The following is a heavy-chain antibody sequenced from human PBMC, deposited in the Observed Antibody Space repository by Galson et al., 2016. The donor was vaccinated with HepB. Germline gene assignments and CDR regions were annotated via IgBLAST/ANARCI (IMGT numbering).Heavy chain of an antibody. Sequence: SLRLSCAASGFTFSSYSINWVRQAPGKGLEWVSSISSGSNYIYYADSVKGRFTVSRDNAKNSLYLQMSSLRAEDTAVYYCARDWENVAMVSQGDHWGQGTLVTVSS. D-gene: IGHD5-18*01. V-gene: IGHV3-21*01. CDR1: GFTFSSYS. CDR2: ISSGSNYI. CDR3: ARDWENVAMVSQGDH. J-gene: IGHJ4*02.